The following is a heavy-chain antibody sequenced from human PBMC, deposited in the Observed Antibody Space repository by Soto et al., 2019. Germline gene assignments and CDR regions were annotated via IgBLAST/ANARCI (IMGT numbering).Heavy chain of an antibody. D-gene: IGHD1-26*01. CDR1: GGTFSSYA. CDR2: IIPIFGTA. CDR3: ARDTKPPGGGANNWFDP. Sequence: SVKVSCKASGGTFSSYAISWVRQAPGQGLEWMGGIIPIFGTANYAQKFHGRVTITADKSTSTAYMELSTLRSEDPAVYYCARDTKPPGGGANNWFDPWGQGTLVTVSS. V-gene: IGHV1-69*06. J-gene: IGHJ5*02.